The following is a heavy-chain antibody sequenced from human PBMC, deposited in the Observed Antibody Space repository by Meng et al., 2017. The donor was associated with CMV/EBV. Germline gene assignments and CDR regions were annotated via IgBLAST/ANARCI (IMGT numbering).Heavy chain of an antibody. V-gene: IGHV4-4*07. Sequence: QVQLQESGPGLVKPSETLSLTCTVSGGSISSYYWSWIRQPAGKGLEWIGRIYTSGSTNYNPSLKSRVTMSVDTSKNQFSLKLSSVTAADTAVYYCAREDIAVVPAARGFDYWGQGTLVTVSS. CDR2: IYTSGST. CDR3: AREDIAVVPAARGFDY. CDR1: GGSISSYY. J-gene: IGHJ4*02. D-gene: IGHD2-2*01.